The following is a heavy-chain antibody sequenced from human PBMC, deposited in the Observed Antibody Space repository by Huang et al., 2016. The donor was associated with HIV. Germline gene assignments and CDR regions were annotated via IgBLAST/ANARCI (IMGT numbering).Heavy chain of an antibody. V-gene: IGHV4-59*11. CDR2: LFYSGST. CDR1: GGSISSHY. Sequence: QVQLQESGPGLVKPSETLSLTCTVSGGSISSHYWSWIRQPPGKGLEGIGSLFYSGSTNSNPSLKSRVTVSRDTSKNQFSLKLSSVTAADTVVYYCARLHFRPGGGIWGYHYYYYMDVWGKGTTVTVSS. J-gene: IGHJ6*03. D-gene: IGHD2-15*01. CDR3: ARLHFRPGGGIWGYHYYYYMDV.